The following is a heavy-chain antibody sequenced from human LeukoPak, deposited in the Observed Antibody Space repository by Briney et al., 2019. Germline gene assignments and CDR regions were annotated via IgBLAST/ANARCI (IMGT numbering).Heavy chain of an antibody. D-gene: IGHD4-17*01. V-gene: IGHV3-23*01. CDR3: ARGDYGVPDY. Sequence: GGSLRLSCAASGFTFSSYGMSWVRQAPGRGLEWVSAISGSGGSTYYADSVKGRFTISRDNSKNTLYLQMNSLRAEDAAVYYCARGDYGVPDYWGQGTLVTVSS. CDR1: GFTFSSYG. CDR2: ISGSGGST. J-gene: IGHJ4*02.